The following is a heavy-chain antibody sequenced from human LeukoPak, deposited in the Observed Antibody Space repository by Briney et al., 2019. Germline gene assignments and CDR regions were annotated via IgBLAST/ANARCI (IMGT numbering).Heavy chain of an antibody. CDR2: ISSSSSYI. Sequence: PGGSLRLSCAASGFTFSSYSMNWVRQAPGKGLEWVSSISSSSSYIYYADSVKGRFTISRDNAKNSLYLQMNSLRAEGTAVYYCATGGKNIAAAGTGYWGQGTLVTVSS. CDR1: GFTFSSYS. J-gene: IGHJ4*02. CDR3: ATGGKNIAAAGTGY. V-gene: IGHV3-21*01. D-gene: IGHD6-13*01.